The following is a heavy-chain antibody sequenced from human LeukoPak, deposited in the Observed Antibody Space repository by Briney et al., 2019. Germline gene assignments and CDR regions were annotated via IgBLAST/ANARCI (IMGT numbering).Heavy chain of an antibody. CDR1: SYSFSIAYY. D-gene: IGHD1-1*01. CDR3: ARDADGHDQGAFDY. J-gene: IGHJ4*02. V-gene: IGHV4-38-2*02. Sequence: PSETLSLTCTVSSYSFSIAYYWGWIRQPPGKGLEWIGSISHSGSTYYNPSLKSRVTISVDTSKNQFSLNLSSVTAADTAVYYCARDADGHDQGAFDYWGQGTLVTVSS. CDR2: ISHSGST.